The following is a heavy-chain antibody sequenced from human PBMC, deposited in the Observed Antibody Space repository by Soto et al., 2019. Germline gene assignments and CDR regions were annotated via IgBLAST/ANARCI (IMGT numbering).Heavy chain of an antibody. CDR3: ARDGGQLVHVDY. J-gene: IGHJ4*02. CDR1: GYTFTSYG. V-gene: IGHV1-18*01. D-gene: IGHD6-13*01. CDR2: ISAYNGNT. Sequence: QVQLVQSGAEVKKPGASVKVSCKASGYTFTSYGISWVRQAPGQGLEWMGWISAYNGNTNYAQKLQGRVTMSTDTCTRTAYMELRSLISDDTAVYYCARDGGQLVHVDYWGQGTLVTVSS.